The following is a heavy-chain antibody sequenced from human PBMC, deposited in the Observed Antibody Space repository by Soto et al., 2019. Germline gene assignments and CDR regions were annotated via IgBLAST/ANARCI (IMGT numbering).Heavy chain of an antibody. Sequence: QVQLVQSGAEVKKPGSSVKVSCTASGGSLSNFGISWVRQAPGQGLEWMGAIIPVFGTPNYAQKFQDRVTINADESTTTAYMEVRSLTSADTALYYCARGDATKIVVTTYYAMDVWGQGTTVTVSS. V-gene: IGHV1-69*12. CDR1: GGSLSNFG. CDR2: IIPVFGTP. J-gene: IGHJ6*02. D-gene: IGHD3-22*01. CDR3: ARGDATKIVVTTYYAMDV.